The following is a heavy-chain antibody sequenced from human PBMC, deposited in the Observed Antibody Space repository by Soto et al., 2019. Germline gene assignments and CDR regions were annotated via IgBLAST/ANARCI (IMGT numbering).Heavy chain of an antibody. CDR2: ISSSGSTT. V-gene: IGHV3-11*01. J-gene: IGHJ4*02. D-gene: IGHD3-22*01. CDR1: GFTFSDYY. Sequence: QVQLVGSGGGLVKPGGSLRLSCAASGFTFSDYYMTWIRQAPGKGLEWVSYISSSGSTTYYADSVKGRFTISRDNARNSLSLQMNSLRAEDTAVYYCARDRSNYDSSGLRWGQGTLVTVSS. CDR3: ARDRSNYDSSGLR.